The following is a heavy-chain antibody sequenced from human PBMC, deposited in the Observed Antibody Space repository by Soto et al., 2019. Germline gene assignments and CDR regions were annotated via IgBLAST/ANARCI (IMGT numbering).Heavy chain of an antibody. Sequence: SETLSLTCAVSGGSISSGGYSWSWIRQPPGKGLEWIGYIYHSGSTYYNPSLKSRVTISVDRSMNQFSLKLSSVTAADTTVYSCSRGQMLAAQHWGQGTMVTVSS. D-gene: IGHD3-16*01. J-gene: IGHJ4*02. CDR3: SRGQMLAAQH. V-gene: IGHV4-30-2*01. CDR2: IYHSGST. CDR1: GGSISSGGYS.